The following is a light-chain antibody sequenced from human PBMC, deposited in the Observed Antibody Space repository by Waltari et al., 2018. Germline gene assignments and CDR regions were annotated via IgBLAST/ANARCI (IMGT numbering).Light chain of an antibody. Sequence: QSALTQPASVSGSPGQSIPISCTGNSSDVGGYNYVSWYQQHPGKAPKLMIYDVSKRPSGVSNRFSGSKSGNTASLTISGLQAEDEADYYCSSYTSSSTFNYVFGTGTKVTVL. CDR2: DVS. CDR3: SSYTSSSTFNYV. J-gene: IGLJ1*01. V-gene: IGLV2-14*01. CDR1: SSDVGGYNY.